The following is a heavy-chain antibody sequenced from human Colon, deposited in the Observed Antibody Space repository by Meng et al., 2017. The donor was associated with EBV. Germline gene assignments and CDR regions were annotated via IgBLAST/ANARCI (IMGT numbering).Heavy chain of an antibody. D-gene: IGHD3-9*01. CDR1: GGSFSGYV. V-gene: IGHV4-34*01. J-gene: IGHJ4*02. Sequence: QLLLQQLGAGLLKPSETRSLTCTVNGGSFSGYVWSWVRQPPGKGMEWIGEVSHPGSANYNPSLKSRVTISVDASEKQFSLRLTSVTAADSAVYYCARVPTTGYKDHWGQGTLVTVSS. CDR2: VSHPGSA. CDR3: ARVPTTGYKDH.